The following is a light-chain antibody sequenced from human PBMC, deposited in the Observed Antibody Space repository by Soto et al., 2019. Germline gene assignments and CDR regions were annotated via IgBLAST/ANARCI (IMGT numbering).Light chain of an antibody. CDR3: QSYAYSRSGYVL. J-gene: IGLJ2*01. V-gene: IGLV1-40*01. Sequence: QSVLTQPPSVSGAPGQRVTISCTGGGSNIGAGYDVHWYQQLPGTAPKLLIYGNSNRPSGVPDRFSGSKSGTSASLAITGLQAEDEAGYYCQSYAYSRSGYVLFGGGTKLTVL. CDR2: GNS. CDR1: GSNIGAGYD.